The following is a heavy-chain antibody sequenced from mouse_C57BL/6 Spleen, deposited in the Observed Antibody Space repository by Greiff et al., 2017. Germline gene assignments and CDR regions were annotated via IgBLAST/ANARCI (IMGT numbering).Heavy chain of an antibody. V-gene: IGHV1-80*01. J-gene: IGHJ2*01. CDR1: GYAFSSYW. D-gene: IGHD1-1*01. Sequence: QVHVKQSGAELVKPGASVKFSCKASGYAFSSYWMNWVKQRPGKGLEWIGQIYPGDGDTNYNGKFKGKATLTADKSSSTAYMQLSSLTSEDSAVYFCARYYYYGSSYERNYFDYWGQGTTLTVSS. CDR2: IYPGDGDT. CDR3: ARYYYYGSSYERNYFDY.